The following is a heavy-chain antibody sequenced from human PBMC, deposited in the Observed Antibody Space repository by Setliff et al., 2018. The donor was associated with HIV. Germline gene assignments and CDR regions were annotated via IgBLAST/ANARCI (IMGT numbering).Heavy chain of an antibody. CDR1: GGSFSGYY. CDR2: INHSGST. Sequence: PSETLSLTCAVYGGSFSGYYWNWIRQPPGKGLEWIGEINHSGSTNYNPSLKSRVTISVDTSKNQFSLKLSSVTAADTAVYYCARRLVRVYYFDYWGQGTLVTVSS. CDR3: ARRLVRVYYFDY. V-gene: IGHV4-34*01. D-gene: IGHD3-10*01. J-gene: IGHJ4*02.